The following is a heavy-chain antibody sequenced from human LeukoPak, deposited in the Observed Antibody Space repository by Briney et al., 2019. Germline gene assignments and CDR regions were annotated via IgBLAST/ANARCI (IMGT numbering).Heavy chain of an antibody. Sequence: GASVKVSCKASGYTFTGYYMHWVRQAPGQGLEWMGWINPNSGGTNYAQKLQGRVTMTTDTSTNTAYMELRSLRSDDTAVYYCARAGLVGATPSDYWGQGTLVTVSS. CDR1: GYTFTGYY. D-gene: IGHD1-26*01. CDR3: ARAGLVGATPSDY. J-gene: IGHJ4*02. V-gene: IGHV1-2*02. CDR2: INPNSGGT.